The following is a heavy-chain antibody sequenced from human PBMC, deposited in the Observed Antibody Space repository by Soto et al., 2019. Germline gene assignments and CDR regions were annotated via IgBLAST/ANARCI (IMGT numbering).Heavy chain of an antibody. Sequence: QVQLVESGGGVVQPGRSLRLSCAASGFTFSSYGMHWVRQAPGKGLEWVAVIWYDGSNKYYADSVKGRFTISRDNSKNTLYLQMNSLRAEDTAVYDCARDRDVVVVAATNAFDIWGQGTMVTVSS. J-gene: IGHJ3*02. CDR2: IWYDGSNK. V-gene: IGHV3-33*01. D-gene: IGHD2-15*01. CDR1: GFTFSSYG. CDR3: ARDRDVVVVAATNAFDI.